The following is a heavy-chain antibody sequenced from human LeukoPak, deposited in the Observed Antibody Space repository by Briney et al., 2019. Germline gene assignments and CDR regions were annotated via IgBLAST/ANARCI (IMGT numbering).Heavy chain of an antibody. J-gene: IGHJ5*02. D-gene: IGHD3-10*01. CDR3: ARELRSITMVRGVISRGNNWFDP. V-gene: IGHV1-69*01. CDR1: GFTFSSYA. CDR2: IIPILGTT. Sequence: GGSLRLSCAASGFTFSSYAISWVRQAPGQGLEWMGGIIPILGTTNYAQKFQGRVTITADESTSTAYMELSSLRSEDTAVYYCARELRSITMVRGVISRGNNWFDPWGQGTLVTVSS.